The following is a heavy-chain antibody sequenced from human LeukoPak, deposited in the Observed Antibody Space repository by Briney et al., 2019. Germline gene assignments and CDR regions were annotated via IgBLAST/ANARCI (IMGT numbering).Heavy chain of an antibody. CDR2: ISYDGSNK. J-gene: IGHJ5*02. D-gene: IGHD3-22*01. V-gene: IGHV3-30-3*02. CDR1: GFTFSGYP. CDR3: AKEQVYYDSSGYPYNWFDP. Sequence: PGGSLRLSCAASGFTFSGYPIHWVRQAPGKGLEWVAVISYDGSNKYYADSVKGRFTISRDNSKNTLYLQLNSLRAEDTAVYYCAKEQVYYDSSGYPYNWFDPWGQGTLVTVSS.